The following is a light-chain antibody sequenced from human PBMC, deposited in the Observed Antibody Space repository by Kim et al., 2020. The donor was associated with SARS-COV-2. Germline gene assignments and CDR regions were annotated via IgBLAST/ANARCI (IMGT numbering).Light chain of an antibody. J-gene: IGLJ1*01. CDR2: EVT. Sequence: GKSVTISCIGSTSDIGNYNRVSWYQQSPGTAPKLLIYEVTKRPSGVTDRFSGSKSDNTASLTISGLQPEDEADYSCFSFTSSGSFVFGTGTKVTVL. V-gene: IGLV2-18*02. CDR3: FSFTSSGSFV. CDR1: TSDIGNYNR.